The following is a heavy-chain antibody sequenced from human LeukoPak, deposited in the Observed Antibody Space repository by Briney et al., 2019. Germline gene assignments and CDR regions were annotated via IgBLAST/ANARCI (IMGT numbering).Heavy chain of an antibody. CDR1: GLTFSSYA. CDR3: AKDGVVTITFEY. D-gene: IGHD3-16*01. J-gene: IGHJ4*02. V-gene: IGHV3-23*01. Sequence: PGGSLTLSCTASGLTFSSYAMSWVRQAPGKGLEWVSVISDSGGSTFYGDSVKGRFTISRDNSKNTLYLQMNSLRAEDTAVYYCAKDGVVTITFEYWGQGTLVTVSS. CDR2: ISDSGGST.